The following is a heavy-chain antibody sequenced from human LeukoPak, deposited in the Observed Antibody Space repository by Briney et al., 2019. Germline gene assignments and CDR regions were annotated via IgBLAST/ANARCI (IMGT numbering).Heavy chain of an antibody. CDR1: GFSVSGNY. Sequence: PGGSLRLSCAASGFSVSGNYMSWVRQAPGKGLEWVSLIYTDGSTYYADSVKGRFTISKDNSKNTLYLQMNSLRAEDTAVYYCARGPLTRYDYYYGMDVWGLGTTVAVSS. J-gene: IGHJ6*02. V-gene: IGHV3-53*01. CDR3: ARGPLTRYDYYYGMDV. CDR2: IYTDGST. D-gene: IGHD3-9*01.